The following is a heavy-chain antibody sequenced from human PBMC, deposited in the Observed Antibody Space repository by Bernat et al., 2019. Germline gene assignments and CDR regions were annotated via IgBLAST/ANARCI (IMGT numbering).Heavy chain of an antibody. CDR2: ISYDGSNE. V-gene: IGHV3-30*18. CDR1: GFIFSNYG. J-gene: IGHJ4*02. CDR3: ANGKNRITFGGDISTTEFDY. Sequence: QVQLVESGGGVVQPGRSLRLSCAASGFIFSNYGMHWVRQAPGKGLEWVAVISYDGSNEYYADSVKGRFTISRDNSKNTLYLQMNSLRAEDTAVYYCANGKNRITFGGDISTTEFDYWGQGTLVTVSS. D-gene: IGHD3-16*01.